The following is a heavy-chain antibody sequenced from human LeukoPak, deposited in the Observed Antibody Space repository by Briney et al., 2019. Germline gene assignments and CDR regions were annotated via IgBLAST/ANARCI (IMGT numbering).Heavy chain of an antibody. CDR3: ARAKYGGDY. D-gene: IGHD2-2*01. CDR2: ISPISTII. CDR1: GFTFSIYS. J-gene: IGHJ4*02. Sequence: HPGASLRLSCAASGFTFSIYSMNWVRQAPGKGLEWVSHISPISTIIYYADSVRGRFTISRDKAENSLSLQMNSLTDEDTAVYYCARAKYGGDYWGQGTLVTLST. V-gene: IGHV3-48*02.